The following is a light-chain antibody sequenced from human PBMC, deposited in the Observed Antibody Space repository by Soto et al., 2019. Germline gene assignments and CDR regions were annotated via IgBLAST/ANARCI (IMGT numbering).Light chain of an antibody. V-gene: IGKV1-5*01. CDR1: QSINTW. Sequence: DIQMTQSPSTVSASVGDRITITCRASQSINTWLAWYRQRPGEAPQLLIYDVSTLAMGVPARFSGSGSGTDFTLSISRLQADDLATFYCQQYHTYSRTFGQGTKVEVK. CDR3: QQYHTYSRT. CDR2: DVS. J-gene: IGKJ1*01.